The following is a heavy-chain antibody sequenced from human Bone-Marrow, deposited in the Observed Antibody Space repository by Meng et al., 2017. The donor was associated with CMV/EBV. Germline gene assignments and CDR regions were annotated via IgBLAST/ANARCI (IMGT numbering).Heavy chain of an antibody. J-gene: IGHJ6*02. CDR1: FSSYT. CDR2: IIPIFGTA. CDR3: ARYCSGGSCYLAHLYGMDV. Sequence: FSSYTIRWVRQPPAPGLQWMRGIIPIFGTANYAQKFPGRVTITADESTRTAYMELSSLRSEDTAVYYCARYCSGGSCYLAHLYGMDVWGQGTTVTVSS. V-gene: IGHV1-69*01. D-gene: IGHD2-15*01.